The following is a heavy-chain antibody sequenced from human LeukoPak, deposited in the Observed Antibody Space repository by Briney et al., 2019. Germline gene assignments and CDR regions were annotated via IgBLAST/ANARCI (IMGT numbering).Heavy chain of an antibody. D-gene: IGHD1-14*01. Sequence: SETLSLTCTVSGGFISSYYWSWIRQSAGNGLEWIGRVHISGTTHYNPSLQSRLSMSIDMSKNQFSLNLNSVTAADTAVYYCARDPRDTYHDWYFDLWGRGAVITVSS. J-gene: IGHJ2*01. CDR3: ARDPRDTYHDWYFDL. V-gene: IGHV4-4*07. CDR2: VHISGTT. CDR1: GGFISSYY.